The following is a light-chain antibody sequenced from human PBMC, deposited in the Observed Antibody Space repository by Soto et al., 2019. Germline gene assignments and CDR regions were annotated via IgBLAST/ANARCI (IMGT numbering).Light chain of an antibody. V-gene: IGKV3D-20*01. J-gene: IGKJ4*01. CDR3: QQYGSSPFT. CDR2: DAS. CDR1: QSVRSNY. Sequence: EIVLTQSPATLSLSPGERATLSCGASQSVRSNYLAWYQQKAGLAPRLLIDDASSRATGVPDRFSGSGSGTGFTLAISRLEPVDFVVYYCQQYGSSPFTFGGGTRVQIK.